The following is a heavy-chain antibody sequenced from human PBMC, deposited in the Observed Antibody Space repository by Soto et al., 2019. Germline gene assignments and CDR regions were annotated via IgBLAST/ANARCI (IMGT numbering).Heavy chain of an antibody. CDR2: IYHSGST. V-gene: IGHV4-30-2*01. CDR1: GGSISSGGYS. Sequence: SETLSLTCAVSGGSISSGGYSWSWIRQPPGKGLEWIGYIYHSGSTYYNPSLKSRVTISVDRSKNQFSLKLSSVTAADTAVYYCARVRQAMVRGVLFANWFDPWGQGTLVTVSS. D-gene: IGHD3-10*01. J-gene: IGHJ5*02. CDR3: ARVRQAMVRGVLFANWFDP.